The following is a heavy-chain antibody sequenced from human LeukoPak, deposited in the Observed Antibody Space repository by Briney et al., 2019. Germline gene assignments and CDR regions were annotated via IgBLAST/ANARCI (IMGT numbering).Heavy chain of an antibody. CDR1: GFTFSTYD. V-gene: IGHV3-23*01. CDR3: VKDRCDRATCPEV. J-gene: IGHJ4*02. Sequence: GGSLRLSCAASGFTFSTYDMSWVRQAPGEGLQWVSGISNSGDNTYYLDSVKGRFTISKDNSKNTLQLQMSSLRAEDTALYSCVKDRCDRATCPEVWGQGTLVTVSS. D-gene: IGHD2-21*01. CDR2: ISNSGDNT.